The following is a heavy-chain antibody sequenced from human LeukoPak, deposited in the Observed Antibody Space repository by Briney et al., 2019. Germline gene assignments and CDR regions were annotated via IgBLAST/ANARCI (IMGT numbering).Heavy chain of an antibody. D-gene: IGHD3-22*01. Sequence: GGSLRLSCAASGFTFSTFAMIWVRQPSGKGLEWVSAISGSGGSTYYADSVKGRFTISRDNSKNTLYLQMNSLRAEDTAVYYCAKDTAPYYYDSSGYFNYWGQGTLVTVSS. CDR2: ISGSGGST. V-gene: IGHV3-23*01. J-gene: IGHJ4*02. CDR3: AKDTAPYYYDSSGYFNY. CDR1: GFTFSTFA.